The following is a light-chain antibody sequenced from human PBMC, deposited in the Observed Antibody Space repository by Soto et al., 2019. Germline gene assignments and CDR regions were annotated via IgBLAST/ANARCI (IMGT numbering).Light chain of an antibody. CDR3: QQYNRFST. Sequence: DIQMTQSPPTLSASVGDRVTITCRASQSISRTLAWYQQKPGKAPKLLIFEASTLDSGVPSRFSGSGSGTEFTLTISSLQPDDFATYYCQQYNRFSTFGQGTKVDIK. CDR1: QSISRT. V-gene: IGKV1-5*01. J-gene: IGKJ1*01. CDR2: EAS.